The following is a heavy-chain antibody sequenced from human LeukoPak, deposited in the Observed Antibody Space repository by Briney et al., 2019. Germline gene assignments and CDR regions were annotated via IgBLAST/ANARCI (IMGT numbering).Heavy chain of an antibody. CDR3: ARGFPRSSYVSGPIRY. J-gene: IGHJ4*02. CDR2: ISYDGSNK. Sequence: GGSLRLSCAASGFTFSSYGMHWVRQAPGKGLEWVAVISYDGSNKYYADSVKGRFTISRDNSKNTLYLQMNSLRAEDTAVYYCARGFPRSSYVSGPIRYWGQGTLVTVSS. D-gene: IGHD3-16*01. V-gene: IGHV3-30*03. CDR1: GFTFSSYG.